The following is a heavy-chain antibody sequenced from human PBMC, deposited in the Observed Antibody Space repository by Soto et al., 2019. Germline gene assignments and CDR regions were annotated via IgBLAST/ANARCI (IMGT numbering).Heavy chain of an antibody. Sequence: QVQLVQSGAEVKKPGASVKVSCKASGYTFTNYGINWVRQAPGQGLEWMGWVTAYNGNANYVQRLQDRVTMTTDTSTNTAYMELRSLRFDDTAVYYCARGERYSDWVGNGMDVWGQGTTVTVSS. J-gene: IGHJ6*02. V-gene: IGHV1-18*01. D-gene: IGHD3-9*01. CDR1: GYTFTNYG. CDR3: ARGERYSDWVGNGMDV. CDR2: VTAYNGNA.